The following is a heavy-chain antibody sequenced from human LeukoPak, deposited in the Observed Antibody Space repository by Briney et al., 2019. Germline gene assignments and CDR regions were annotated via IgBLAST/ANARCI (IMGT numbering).Heavy chain of an antibody. V-gene: IGHV3-53*01. CDR2: TYSGGRT. CDR1: GFTFSRYS. Sequence: GGSLRLSCAASGFTFSRYSMNWVRQAPGKGLEWVSVTYSGGRTYYADSVKGRFTISRDNSKNTLYLQMNSLRAEDTAVYYCAKAGAVVVVAAKYFDYWGQGTLVTVSS. J-gene: IGHJ4*02. CDR3: AKAGAVVVVAAKYFDY. D-gene: IGHD2-15*01.